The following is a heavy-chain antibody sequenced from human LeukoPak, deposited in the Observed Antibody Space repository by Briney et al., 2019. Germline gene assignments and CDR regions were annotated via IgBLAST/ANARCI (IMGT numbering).Heavy chain of an antibody. Sequence: GGSLRLSCAASGFIFTSNRMNWVRQAPGKGLEWVANIKHDGSEQIYVDSVKGRFTISRDNAKDSVYLQMNSLRAEDTAVYYCARGLGEHGGVSDRWGQGTLVIVS. CDR3: ARGLGEHGGVSDR. V-gene: IGHV3-7*01. D-gene: IGHD3-16*01. CDR2: IKHDGSEQ. J-gene: IGHJ5*02. CDR1: GFIFTSNR.